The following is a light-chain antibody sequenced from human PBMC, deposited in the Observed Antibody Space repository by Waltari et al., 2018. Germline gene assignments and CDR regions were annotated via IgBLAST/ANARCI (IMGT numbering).Light chain of an antibody. V-gene: IGLV2-14*01. CDR3: SSYTSSSTLL. Sequence: QSALTQPASVSGSPGQSITISCPGTSSDVGGSHYASWYQQHPGKAPKLMIYEVSNRPSGVSNRFSGSKSGNTASLTISGLQAEDEADYYCSSYTSSSTLLFGGGTKLTVL. CDR2: EVS. CDR1: SSDVGGSHY. J-gene: IGLJ2*01.